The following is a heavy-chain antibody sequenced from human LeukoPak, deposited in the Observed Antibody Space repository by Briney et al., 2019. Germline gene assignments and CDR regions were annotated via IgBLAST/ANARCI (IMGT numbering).Heavy chain of an antibody. J-gene: IGHJ4*02. D-gene: IGHD3-10*01. CDR1: GFTFSHYG. CDR3: ARDLSYGSGEF. CDR2: IWYDGSKQ. V-gene: IGHV3-33*01. Sequence: GGSLRLSCAGSGFTFSHYGIYWVRQAPGKGLEWVAAIWYDGSKQLYRDAVKGRFTISRDDSKNTVFLQMNSLRAEDTAVYFCARDLSYGSGEFWGQGTLVTVSS.